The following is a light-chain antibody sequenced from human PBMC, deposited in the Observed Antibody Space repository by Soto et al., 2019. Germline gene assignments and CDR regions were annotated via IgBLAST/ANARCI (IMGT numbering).Light chain of an antibody. CDR1: SGHSSFA. CDR2: LNSDGSH. Sequence: QSVLTQSPSASASLGASVKLTCTLSSGHSSFAIAWHQQQPEKGPRYLMKLNSDGSHNKGDGIPDRFSGSSSGAERYLTISSLQSEDEADYYYQTWGAGVGVFGGGTQLTVL. V-gene: IGLV4-69*01. CDR3: QTWGAGVGV. J-gene: IGLJ7*01.